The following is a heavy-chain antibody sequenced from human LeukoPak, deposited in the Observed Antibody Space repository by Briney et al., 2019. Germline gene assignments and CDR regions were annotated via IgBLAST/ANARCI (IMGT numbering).Heavy chain of an antibody. CDR2: IIPIFGTA. J-gene: IGHJ4*02. CDR3: ARDREYSYGYN. Sequence: GASVKVSFKASGGTFIIYAISWVRQAPGQGLEWMGGIIPIFGTANYAQKFQGRVTITADESTSTAYMELSSLRSEDTAVYYCARDREYSYGYNWGQGTLVTVSS. CDR1: GGTFIIYA. D-gene: IGHD5-18*01. V-gene: IGHV1-69*13.